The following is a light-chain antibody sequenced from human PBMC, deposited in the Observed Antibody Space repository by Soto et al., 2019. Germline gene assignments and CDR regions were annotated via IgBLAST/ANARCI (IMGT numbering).Light chain of an antibody. V-gene: IGLV2-14*01. CDR3: SSYTSSSIDYV. J-gene: IGLJ1*01. Sequence: QSALTQPASVSGSPGQSITISCTGTSSDVGGYNYDSWYQQHPGKAPKLMIYEVSNRPSEVSNRFSGSKAGITSSLTISGLQAEDEADDYCSSYTSSSIDYVFGSGTKLTVL. CDR1: SSDVGGYNY. CDR2: EVS.